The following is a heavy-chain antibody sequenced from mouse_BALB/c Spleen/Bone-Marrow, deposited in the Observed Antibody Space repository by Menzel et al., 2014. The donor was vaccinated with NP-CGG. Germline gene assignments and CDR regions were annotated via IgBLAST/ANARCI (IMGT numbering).Heavy chain of an antibody. D-gene: IGHD2-2*01. CDR1: GYAFSSYW. V-gene: IGHV1-80*01. CDR3: AKVTTGFAY. J-gene: IGHJ3*01. Sequence: QVQLQQPGAELVRPGSSVKISCKASGYAFSSYWMTRVKQRPGQGLEWIGQIYPGDGETNYNGKFKGKATLTADKSSSTAYMQLSGLTSEDSAVYFCAKVTTGFAYWGQGTLVTVSA. CDR2: IYPGDGET.